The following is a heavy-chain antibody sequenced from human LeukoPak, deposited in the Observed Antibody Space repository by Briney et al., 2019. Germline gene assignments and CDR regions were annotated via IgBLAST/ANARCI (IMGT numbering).Heavy chain of an antibody. V-gene: IGHV1-2*02. D-gene: IGHD1-26*01. Sequence: ASVKVSCKASGFSLTAYYMHWVRQAPGQGLEWMGWISPNTGGTKYAQKFQDRVTMTRDTSISTAYMELRSLRSDDTAVYSCARALGESGSYGLVDYWGQGTLVTVSS. J-gene: IGHJ4*02. CDR3: ARALGESGSYGLVDY. CDR2: ISPNTGGT. CDR1: GFSLTAYY.